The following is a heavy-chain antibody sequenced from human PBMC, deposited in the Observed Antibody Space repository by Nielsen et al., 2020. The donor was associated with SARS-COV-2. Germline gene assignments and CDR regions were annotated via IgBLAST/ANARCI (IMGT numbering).Heavy chain of an antibody. D-gene: IGHD6-13*01. Sequence: GGSLRLSCAASGFTVSSNYMSWVRLAPGKGLEWVAVIYSGGDTYYADSVKGRFTISRDSSKNMLSLQMNTLRAEDTAMYYCARLGGAGDFDFWGQGTLVTVSS. CDR2: IYSGGDT. CDR3: ARLGGAGDFDF. J-gene: IGHJ4*02. V-gene: IGHV3-53*01. CDR1: GFTVSSNY.